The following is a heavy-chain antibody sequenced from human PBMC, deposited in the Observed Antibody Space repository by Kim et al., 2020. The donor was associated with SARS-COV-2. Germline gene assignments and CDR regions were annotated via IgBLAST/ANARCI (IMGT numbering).Heavy chain of an antibody. Sequence: GGSLRLSCAASGFTFSSYAMSWVRQAPGKGLEWVSAISGSGGSTYYADSVKGRFTISRDNSKNTLYLQMNSLRAEDTAVYYCAKDQALWIQLPAARRVDWFDPWGQGTLVAVSS. V-gene: IGHV3-23*01. CDR1: GFTFSSYA. J-gene: IGHJ5*02. D-gene: IGHD5-18*01. CDR3: AKDQALWIQLPAARRVDWFDP. CDR2: ISGSGGST.